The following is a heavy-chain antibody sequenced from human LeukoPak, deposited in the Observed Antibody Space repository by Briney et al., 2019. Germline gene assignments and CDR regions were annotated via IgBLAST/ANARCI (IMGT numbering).Heavy chain of an antibody. J-gene: IGHJ4*02. D-gene: IGHD3-22*01. CDR2: IPYDGSNK. V-gene: IGHV3-30-3*01. CDR3: ARDWLTYYYDSSGPYFDY. CDR1: GFTFSSYA. Sequence: GGSLRLSCAVSGFTFSSYAMHWVRQAHGKGLGWVAVIPYDGSNKYYAGSVKGGFTISRDNSKNTLYLKRNSLRDEDTAVYYCARDWLTYYYDSSGPYFDYWGQGTLVTVSS.